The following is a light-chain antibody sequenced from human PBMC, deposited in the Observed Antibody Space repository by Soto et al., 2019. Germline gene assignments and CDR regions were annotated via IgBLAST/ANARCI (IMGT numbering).Light chain of an antibody. CDR1: QSITNW. Sequence: DIQMTQSPSTLSASEGDRVTIACRASQSITNWLAWYQQKPGKAPNLLIYKASSLESGVPSRFSGSGSRTEFTLTITSLQPDDFATYYCQQYSTDPYTFGQGTKLEIK. CDR3: QQYSTDPYT. V-gene: IGKV1-5*03. J-gene: IGKJ2*01. CDR2: KAS.